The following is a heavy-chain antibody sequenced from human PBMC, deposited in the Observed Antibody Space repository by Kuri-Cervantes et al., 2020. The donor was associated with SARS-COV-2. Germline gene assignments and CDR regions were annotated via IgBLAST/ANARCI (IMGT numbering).Heavy chain of an antibody. V-gene: IGHV4-59*01. D-gene: IGHD2-2*02. CDR1: GGSITDYD. CDR3: ARDRCSVTNCYTGDAFDI. CDR2: FYYSGRT. Sequence: SETLSLTCTVSGGSITDYDWSWLRQSPGKGLEWIGYFYYSGRTNYNPSLEGRVTISVDTSKSQVSLRLTSVTAADTAVYFCARDRCSVTNCYTGDAFDIWGQGRMVTVSS. J-gene: IGHJ3*02.